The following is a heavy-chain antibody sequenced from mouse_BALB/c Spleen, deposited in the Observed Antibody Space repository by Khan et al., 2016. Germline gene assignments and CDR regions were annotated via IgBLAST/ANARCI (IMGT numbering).Heavy chain of an antibody. CDR1: GFSLTGYG. CDR2: IWGDGST. Sequence: QVQLKQSGPGLVAPSQSLSITCTVSGFSLTGYGVNWVRQPPGKGLEWLGMIWGDGSTDYNSALKSRLSISKDNSKSQVFLKMNSLQTDDTVRYYSATPITTATYAMDYWGQGTSVTVSS. V-gene: IGHV2-6-7*01. J-gene: IGHJ4*01. CDR3: ATPITTATYAMDY. D-gene: IGHD1-2*01.